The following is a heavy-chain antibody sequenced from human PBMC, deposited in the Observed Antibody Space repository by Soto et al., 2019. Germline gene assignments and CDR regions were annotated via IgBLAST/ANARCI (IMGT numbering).Heavy chain of an antibody. D-gene: IGHD3-10*01. CDR3: ARARLSNGDPNIYFFYGLDV. CDR2: IIPLFRKT. J-gene: IGHJ6*02. CDR1: GDMFRNSA. V-gene: IGHV1-69*01. Sequence: QVQLVQSGAEVKRPGSSVKVSCKASGDMFRNSAFTWVRQAPGQGLYWMGVIIPLFRKTNVAQKFQGRVTFTADESTSSLYMEVSSLTSEDTAVYYCARARLSNGDPNIYFFYGLDVWGQGTTINVSS.